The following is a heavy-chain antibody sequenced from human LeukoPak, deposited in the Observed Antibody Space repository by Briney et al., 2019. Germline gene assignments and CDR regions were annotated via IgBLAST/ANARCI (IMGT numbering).Heavy chain of an antibody. CDR1: GGSTSSYY. CDR2: IYYSGST. CDR3: ARYRGGSGSYFDY. D-gene: IGHD3-10*01. J-gene: IGHJ4*02. V-gene: IGHV4-59*01. Sequence: PSETLSLTCTVSGGSTSSYYWSWIRQPPGEGLEWIGYIYYSGSTNYNPSLKSRVTISVDTSKNQFSLKLSSVTAADTAVYYCARYRGGSGSYFDYWGQGTLVTVSS.